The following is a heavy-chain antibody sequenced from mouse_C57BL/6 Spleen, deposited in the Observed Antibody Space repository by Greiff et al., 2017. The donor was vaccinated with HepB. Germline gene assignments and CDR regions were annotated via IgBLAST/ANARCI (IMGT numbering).Heavy chain of an antibody. CDR2: INYDGSST. CDR1: GFTFSDYY. J-gene: IGHJ4*01. D-gene: IGHD2-10*01. Sequence: DVHLVESEGGLVQPGSSMKLSCTASGFTFSDYYMAWVRQVPEKGLEWVANINYDGSSTYYLDSLKSRFIISRDNAKNILYLQVSSLKSEDTATYYCAREGLLLNAMDYWGQGTSVTVSS. CDR3: AREGLLLNAMDY. V-gene: IGHV5-16*01.